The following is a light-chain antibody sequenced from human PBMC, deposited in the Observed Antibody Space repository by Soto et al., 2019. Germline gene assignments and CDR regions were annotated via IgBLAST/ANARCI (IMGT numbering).Light chain of an antibody. J-gene: IGLJ1*01. Sequence: QSALTQPRSVSGSPGQSVTISCTGTSSDVGAYNYVSWYQQHPGKAPKLMIYDVSKRPSGVPDRFSGSKSGNTASLTISGLQAEDEAGYYCCSYAGSYTHYVFGTGTKVTVL. CDR1: SSDVGAYNY. CDR2: DVS. V-gene: IGLV2-11*01. CDR3: CSYAGSYTHYV.